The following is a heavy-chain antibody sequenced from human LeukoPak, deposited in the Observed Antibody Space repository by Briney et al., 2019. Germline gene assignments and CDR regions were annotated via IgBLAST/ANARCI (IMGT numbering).Heavy chain of an antibody. V-gene: IGHV3-30*02. D-gene: IGHD6-13*01. CDR1: GFTFSSYG. J-gene: IGHJ3*02. CDR3: AKDPEIAAVI. Sequence: GGSLRLSCAASGFTFSSYGMHWVRQAPGKGLEWVAFIRYDGSNKYYADSVKGRFTISRDNSKNTLYLQMNSLRAEDTAVHYCAKDPEIAAVIWGQGTMVTVSS. CDR2: IRYDGSNK.